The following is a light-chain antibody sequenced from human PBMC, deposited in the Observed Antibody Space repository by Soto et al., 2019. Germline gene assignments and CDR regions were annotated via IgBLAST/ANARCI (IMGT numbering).Light chain of an antibody. CDR3: QQYGSSPRT. J-gene: IGKJ1*01. Sequence: EIVLTQSTGTLSLSPGERATLSCRASQSVSSSYLAWYQQKRGQAPSLLMYGASRRATGIPERFSGSGSGTDFTLTISRREPEEFAVYYCQQYGSSPRTFGQGTKVDIK. V-gene: IGKV3-20*01. CDR2: GAS. CDR1: QSVSSSY.